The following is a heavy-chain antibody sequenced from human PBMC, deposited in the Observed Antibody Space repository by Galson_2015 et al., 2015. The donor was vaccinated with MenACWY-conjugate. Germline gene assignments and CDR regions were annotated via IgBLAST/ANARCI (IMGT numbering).Heavy chain of an antibody. CDR1: GYTFTHYW. CDR2: IHPGDSET. V-gene: IGHV5-51*01. J-gene: IGHJ4*02. CDR3: STIVGFSNRLSFDY. D-gene: IGHD5-12*01. Sequence: QSGAEVKQPGESLTISCRTSGYTFTHYWIGWARQTPGKGLEWMGIIHPGDSETKYSPAFEGQITISAEKSITTAYLQWTRLKASDTAISDCSTIVGFSNRLSFDYWGQGTLVTVSS.